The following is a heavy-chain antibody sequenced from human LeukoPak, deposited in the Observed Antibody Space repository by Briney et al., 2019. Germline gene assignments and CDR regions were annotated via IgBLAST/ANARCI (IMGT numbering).Heavy chain of an antibody. V-gene: IGHV1-2*02. D-gene: IGHD6-13*01. Sequence: ASVKVSCKASGYTLSGYYIHWVRQAPGRGLEWVGWINARSGDTNYAQKFQGRVILTRDTSITTSYMEVISLTSDDTAVYYCARASLASAGTRFWGQGTQVIVSS. CDR3: ARASLASAGTRF. J-gene: IGHJ1*01. CDR2: INARSGDT. CDR1: GYTLSGYY.